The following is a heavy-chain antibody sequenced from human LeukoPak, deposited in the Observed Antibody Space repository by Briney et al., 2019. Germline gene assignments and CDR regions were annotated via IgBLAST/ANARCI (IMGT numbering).Heavy chain of an antibody. V-gene: IGHV4-34*01. CDR2: INHSGST. J-gene: IGHJ4*02. D-gene: IGHD3-22*01. Sequence: PSETLSLTSAVYGGSFSGYYWSWIRQPPGKGLEWIREINHSGSTNYNPSLKSRVTISVDTSKNQFSLKLSSVTAADTAVYYCARDYYDSSGYYYPDYWGQGTLVTVSS. CDR1: GGSFSGYY. CDR3: ARDYYDSSGYYYPDY.